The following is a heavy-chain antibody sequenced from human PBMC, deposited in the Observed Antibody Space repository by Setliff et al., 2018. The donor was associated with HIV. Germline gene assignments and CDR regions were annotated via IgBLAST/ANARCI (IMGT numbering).Heavy chain of an antibody. D-gene: IGHD3-9*01. V-gene: IGHV1-18*01. CDR1: GYSFTNYG. CDR3: ARAYDTLSGYYDY. CDR2: ISVYNGYT. J-gene: IGHJ4*02. Sequence: ASVKVSCKASGYSFTNYGLNWMRQAPGQGLEWMGWISVYNGYTNYAQNLQDRVTMTTDTSTSTAYMELRSLRSYDTAVYYCARAYDTLSGYYDYWGQGTLVTVSS.